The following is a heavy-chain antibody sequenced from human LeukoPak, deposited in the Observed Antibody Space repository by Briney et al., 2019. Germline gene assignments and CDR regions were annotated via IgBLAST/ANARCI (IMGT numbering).Heavy chain of an antibody. Sequence: SVKVSCKASGGTFSSYAISWVRQAPGQGLEWMGRIIPIFGIANYAQKFQGRVTITADESTSTAYMELSSLRSEDTAVYYCARGRTRYCSSTSCPFDYWGQGTLVTVSS. CDR2: IIPIFGIA. CDR1: GGTFSSYA. CDR3: ARGRTRYCSSTSCPFDY. V-gene: IGHV1-69*15. D-gene: IGHD2-2*01. J-gene: IGHJ4*02.